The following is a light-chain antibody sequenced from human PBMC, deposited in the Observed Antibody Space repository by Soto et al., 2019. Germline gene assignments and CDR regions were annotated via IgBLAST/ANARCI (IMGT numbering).Light chain of an antibody. CDR1: QTPRTF. CDR3: QQPPYT. Sequence: DIQMTQSPSSLSASVGARVTITCRASQTPRTFLNWYQQKPGKAPKLLIYATSTLQSGVPSRFSGRDSGADFTLTINNLQPEDFATYYCQQPPYTFGPGTKVDIK. J-gene: IGKJ3*01. V-gene: IGKV1-39*01. CDR2: ATS.